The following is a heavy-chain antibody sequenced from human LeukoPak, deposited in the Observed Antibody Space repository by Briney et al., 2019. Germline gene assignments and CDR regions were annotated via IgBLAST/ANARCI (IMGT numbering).Heavy chain of an antibody. D-gene: IGHD2-2*02. Sequence: SETLSLTCTVSGGSISSYYWSWIRQPAGKGLEWIGRIYTSGSTNYNPSLKSRVTMPVDTSKNQFSLKLSSVTAADTAVYYCARDVEYCSSTSCYIYYFDYWGQGTLVTVSS. CDR3: ARDVEYCSSTSCYIYYFDY. V-gene: IGHV4-4*07. CDR1: GGSISSYY. J-gene: IGHJ4*02. CDR2: IYTSGST.